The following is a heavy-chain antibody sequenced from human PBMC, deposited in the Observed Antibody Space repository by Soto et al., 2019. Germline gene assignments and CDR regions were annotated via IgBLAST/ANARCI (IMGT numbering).Heavy chain of an antibody. CDR1: GLTFRSYS. CDR2: ISSSGSTM. CDR3: VRDRSILPLFDR. V-gene: IGHV3-48*04. J-gene: IGHJ4*02. Sequence: PGGSLRLSCAASGLTFRSYSMNWVRQAPGKGLEWVSYISSSGSTMYYAASVRGRFTVSRDNARNTLNLQMNSLRAEDTAVYYCVRDRSILPLFDRWGQGTLVTVSS.